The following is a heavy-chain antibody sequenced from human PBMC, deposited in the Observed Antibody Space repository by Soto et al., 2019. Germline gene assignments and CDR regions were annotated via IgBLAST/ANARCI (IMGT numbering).Heavy chain of an antibody. CDR2: ISAYNGNT. D-gene: IGHD3-10*01. Sequence: ASVKVSCKASGYTFTSYGISWVRQAPGQGLEWMGWISAYNGNTNYAQKLQGRVTMTTDTSTSTAYMELRSLRSDDTAVYYCARVGSGSYYHYYYYGMDVWGQGTTVTVSS. CDR3: ARVGSGSYYHYYYYGMDV. CDR1: GYTFTSYG. J-gene: IGHJ6*02. V-gene: IGHV1-18*01.